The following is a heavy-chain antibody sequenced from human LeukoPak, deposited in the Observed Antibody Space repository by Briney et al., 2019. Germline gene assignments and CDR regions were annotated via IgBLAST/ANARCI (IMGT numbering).Heavy chain of an antibody. CDR3: VRAAYDFWSGDY. J-gene: IGHJ4*02. CDR1: GFTFSNYW. V-gene: IGHV3-74*01. CDR2: INSDGTST. D-gene: IGHD3-3*01. Sequence: PGGSLRLSCAASGFTFSNYWMHWVRQAPGKGLVWVSRINSDGTSTNYADSVKGRFTISRGNGKNTLYLQMNSLRAEDTAVYYCVRAAYDFWSGDYWGQGTLVTVSS.